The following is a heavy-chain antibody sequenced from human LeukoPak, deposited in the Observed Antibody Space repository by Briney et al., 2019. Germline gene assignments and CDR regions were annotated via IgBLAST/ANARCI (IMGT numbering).Heavy chain of an antibody. Sequence: SQTLSLTCTVSGGSIGSGSYYWSWIRQPAGKGLEWIGRIYSSGSTSYNPSLKRRVTISVDTSKNQFSLNLSSVTAADTAVYYCARTPIVGAFDFWGQGTLVTVSS. V-gene: IGHV4-61*02. D-gene: IGHD1-26*01. CDR1: GGSIGSGSYY. CDR2: IYSSGST. CDR3: ARTPIVGAFDF. J-gene: IGHJ4*02.